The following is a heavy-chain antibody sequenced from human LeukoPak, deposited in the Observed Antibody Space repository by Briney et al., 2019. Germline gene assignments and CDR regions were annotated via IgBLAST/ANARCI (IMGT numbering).Heavy chain of an antibody. D-gene: IGHD2-15*01. CDR3: ARHRKDIGFDS. CDR1: GYSFSSYW. V-gene: IGHV5-51*01. J-gene: IGHJ4*02. Sequence: GESLKISFKGSGYSFSSYWIGWVRQMPGKGLEWMAIIYPDDSDTRYSPSFQGQVTISADRSISTAYLQWRSLKASDSAMYYCARHRKDIGFDSWGQGTLVTVSS. CDR2: IYPDDSDT.